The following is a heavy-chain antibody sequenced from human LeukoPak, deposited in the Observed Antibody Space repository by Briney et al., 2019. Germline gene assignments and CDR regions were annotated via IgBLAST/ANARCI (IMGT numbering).Heavy chain of an antibody. Sequence: TGGSLRLSCAASGFTFDDYAMHWVRQAPGKGREWVSGISWNSGSIGYADSVKGRFTISRDNAKNSLYLQMNSLRAEDTALYYCAKDIRSRRDGYNSPGGNFDYWGQGTLVTVSS. CDR1: GFTFDDYA. J-gene: IGHJ4*02. V-gene: IGHV3-9*01. CDR2: ISWNSGSI. D-gene: IGHD5-24*01. CDR3: AKDIRSRRDGYNSPGGNFDY.